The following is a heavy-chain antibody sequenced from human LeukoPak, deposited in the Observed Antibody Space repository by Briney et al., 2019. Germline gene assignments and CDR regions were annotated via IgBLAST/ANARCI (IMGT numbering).Heavy chain of an antibody. J-gene: IGHJ5*02. CDR1: GYTFTGYY. D-gene: IGHD3-10*01. V-gene: IGHV1-2*02. Sequence: GASVKVSCEASGYTFTGYYMHWVRQAPGQGLEWMGWINPNTGGTKYAQKFQDRVTMTRDTSISTAYMELSRLRSDDTAVYYCARPPRVTMIRGAAFRASSDFDPWGQGTLVTVSS. CDR3: ARPPRVTMIRGAAFRASSDFDP. CDR2: INPNTGGT.